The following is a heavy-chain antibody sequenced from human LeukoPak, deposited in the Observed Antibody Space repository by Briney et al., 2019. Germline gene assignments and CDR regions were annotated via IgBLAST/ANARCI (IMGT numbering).Heavy chain of an antibody. CDR2: ISSSGSTI. J-gene: IGHJ4*02. D-gene: IGHD3-10*01. CDR1: GFTFSSCE. V-gene: IGHV3-48*03. CDR3: AKDDVWAYYGSGRYGGFDY. Sequence: QPGGSLRLSCAASGFTFSSCEMNWVRQAPGKGLEWVSYISSSGSTIYYADSVKGRFTISRDNAKNSLYLQMNSLRAEDTAIYYCAKDDVWAYYGSGRYGGFDYWGQGTLVTVSS.